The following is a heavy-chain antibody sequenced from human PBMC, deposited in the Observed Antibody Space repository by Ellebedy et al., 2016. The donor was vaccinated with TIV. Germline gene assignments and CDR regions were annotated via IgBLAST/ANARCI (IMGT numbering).Heavy chain of an antibody. J-gene: IGHJ4*02. CDR2: INHSGST. V-gene: IGHV4-34*01. CDR3: ARGAGYYYDYVWGSYRYDY. CDR1: GGSFSGYY. D-gene: IGHD3-16*02. Sequence: SETLSLXXAVYGGSFSGYYWSWIRQPPGKGLEWIGEINHSGSTNYNPSLKSRVTISVDTSKNQFSLKLSSVTAADTAVYYCARGAGYYYDYVWGSYRYDYWGQGTLVTVSS.